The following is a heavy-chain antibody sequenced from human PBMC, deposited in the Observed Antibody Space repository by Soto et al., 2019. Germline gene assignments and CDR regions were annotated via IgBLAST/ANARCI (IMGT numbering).Heavy chain of an antibody. Sequence: PWETLSLTCTVSGGSISSYYWSWIRQPPGKGLEWIGYIYYSGSTNYNPSLKSRVTISVDTSKNQFSLKLSSVTAADTAVYYCARDYRYDISTGRDAFDIWGQGTMVTVSS. CDR1: GGSISSYY. V-gene: IGHV4-59*01. J-gene: IGHJ3*02. D-gene: IGHD3-9*01. CDR2: IYYSGST. CDR3: ARDYRYDISTGRDAFDI.